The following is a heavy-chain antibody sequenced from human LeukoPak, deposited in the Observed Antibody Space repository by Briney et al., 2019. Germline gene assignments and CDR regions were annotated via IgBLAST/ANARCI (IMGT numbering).Heavy chain of an antibody. J-gene: IGHJ4*02. D-gene: IGHD4-17*01. CDR3: ARADYGDYVF. CDR1: GYSISSAFY. CDR2: LYHSGGT. Sequence: SETLSLTCTVSGYSISSAFYWGWIRQPPEKGLEWVGFLYHSGGTYYNPSLKSRLNMSIDTSTNQFSLKLTSVTAPDTAVYYCARADYGDYVFWGQGTLVTVSS. V-gene: IGHV4-38-2*02.